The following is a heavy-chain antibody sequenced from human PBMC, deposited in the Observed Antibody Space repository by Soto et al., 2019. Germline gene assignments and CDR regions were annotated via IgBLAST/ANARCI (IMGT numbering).Heavy chain of an antibody. Sequence: GGLRLSCAASGFTFSSYSMNWVRQAPGEGLEWVSYISSSSSTIYYADSVKGRFTISRDNAKNSLYLQMNSLRDEDTAVYYCARGLEPVLRFLEWSHDYWGQGTLVTVSS. CDR1: GFTFSSYS. CDR3: ARGLEPVLRFLEWSHDY. V-gene: IGHV3-48*02. D-gene: IGHD3-3*01. J-gene: IGHJ4*02. CDR2: ISSSSSTI.